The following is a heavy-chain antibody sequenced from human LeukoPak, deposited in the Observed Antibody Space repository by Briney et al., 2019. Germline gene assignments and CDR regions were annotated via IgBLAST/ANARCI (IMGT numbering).Heavy chain of an antibody. J-gene: IGHJ5*02. Sequence: SETLSLTCTVSGGSISSSSYSWGWIRQPPGKRLEWIGSIYYGGSTYYNPSLKSRVTISVDTSKNQFSLKLSSVTAADTAVYYCARQIAVGGDWFDPWGQGTLVTVSS. D-gene: IGHD6-19*01. V-gene: IGHV4-39*01. CDR3: ARQIAVGGDWFDP. CDR2: IYYGGST. CDR1: GGSISSSSYS.